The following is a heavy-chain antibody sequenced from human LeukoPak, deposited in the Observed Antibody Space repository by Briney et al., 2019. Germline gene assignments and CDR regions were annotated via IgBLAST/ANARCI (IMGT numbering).Heavy chain of an antibody. J-gene: IGHJ4*02. Sequence: GVSLRLSCAASGFTFRNAWMNWVRQGPGKGLEWVGRMRSKTDGGTTDYAAPVKGRFTISRDDSKNTLYLQMNSLKTEDTAVYYCTTQGIMVVAAVDYWGQGTLVTVSS. CDR1: GFTFRNAW. CDR3: TTQGIMVVAAVDY. CDR2: MRSKTDGGTT. D-gene: IGHD2-15*01. V-gene: IGHV3-15*01.